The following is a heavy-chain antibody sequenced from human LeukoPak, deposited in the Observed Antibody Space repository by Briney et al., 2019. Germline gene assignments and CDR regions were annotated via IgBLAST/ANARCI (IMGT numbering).Heavy chain of an antibody. Sequence: GGSLRLSCAASGFTFSSYGMHWVRQAPGKGLEWVAVISYDGSNKYYADSVKGRFTISRDNSKNTLYLQMDSLRAEDTAVYYCAKDPIDYWGQGTLVTVSS. CDR2: ISYDGSNK. V-gene: IGHV3-30*18. CDR1: GFTFSSYG. CDR3: AKDPIDY. J-gene: IGHJ4*02.